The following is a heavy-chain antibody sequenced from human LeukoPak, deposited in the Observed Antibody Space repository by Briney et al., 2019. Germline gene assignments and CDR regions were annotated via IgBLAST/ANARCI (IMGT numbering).Heavy chain of an antibody. D-gene: IGHD2-15*01. Sequence: SVKVSCKASGGTFSSYAISWVRQAPGPGLEWMGGIIPIFGTANYAQKFQGRVTITADESTSTAYMELSSLRSEDTAVYYCARGKDPLPTDAFDIWGQGTMVTVSS. CDR2: IIPIFGTA. J-gene: IGHJ3*02. V-gene: IGHV1-69*13. CDR3: ARGKDPLPTDAFDI. CDR1: GGTFSSYA.